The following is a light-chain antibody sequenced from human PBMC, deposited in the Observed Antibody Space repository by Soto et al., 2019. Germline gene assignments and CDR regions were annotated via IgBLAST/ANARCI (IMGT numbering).Light chain of an antibody. V-gene: IGKV1-5*03. CDR2: KAS. CDR1: QSISGW. CDR3: QQYNNYGSWT. J-gene: IGKJ1*01. Sequence: EIQVTQSPSTLSASVGDRVTITCRASQSISGWLAWYQQKPGKAPNLLIYKASTLESGVPSRFSGSGSGTEFTLTISGLQPDDFATYYCQQYNNYGSWTFGQGTKVEIK.